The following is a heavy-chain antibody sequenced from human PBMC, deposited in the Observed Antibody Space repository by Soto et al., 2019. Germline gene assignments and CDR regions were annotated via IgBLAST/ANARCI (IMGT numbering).Heavy chain of an antibody. CDR1: GDSVSGNSAA. CDR3: AREPKYFASFES. CDR2: TYYRSKWYH. J-gene: IGHJ4*02. V-gene: IGHV6-1*01. Sequence: PSQTLSLTCAISGDSVSGNSAAWNWIRQSPSRGLEWLGRTYYRSKWYHDYAVSVKSRITINPDTSKNQFSLQLNSEDTAVYYCAREPKYFASFESWGLGTLVTVSS.